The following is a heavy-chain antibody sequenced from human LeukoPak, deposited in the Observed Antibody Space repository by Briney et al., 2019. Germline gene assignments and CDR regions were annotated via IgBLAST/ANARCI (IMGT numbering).Heavy chain of an antibody. Sequence: PWETLSLTCTVSGGSISSSSYYWGWIRQPPGKGLVWLGSIYYSGSTYYNPSLKSRVTISVDTSKNQFSLKLSSVTAADTAVYYCARVRYNWNYRGAYYYYYMDGWGKGTTVTVSS. CDR2: IYYSGST. CDR3: ARVRYNWNYRGAYYYYYMDG. D-gene: IGHD1-7*01. J-gene: IGHJ6*03. CDR1: GGSISSSSYY. V-gene: IGHV4-39*07.